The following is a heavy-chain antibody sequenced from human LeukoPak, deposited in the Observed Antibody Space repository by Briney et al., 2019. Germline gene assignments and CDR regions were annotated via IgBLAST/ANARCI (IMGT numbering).Heavy chain of an antibody. Sequence: ASVTVSFMASGYILIHYYMHWVRQAPGRGFEWMGWMSRRSGATKIAEKFQGRVTLTRDTSISTAYVELTNLASDDTAVYYCVSWAGGNSDVASFDYWGQGTLVIVSS. CDR3: VSWAGGNSDVASFDY. CDR2: MSRRSGAT. D-gene: IGHD2-21*01. J-gene: IGHJ4*02. CDR1: GYILIHYY. V-gene: IGHV1-2*02.